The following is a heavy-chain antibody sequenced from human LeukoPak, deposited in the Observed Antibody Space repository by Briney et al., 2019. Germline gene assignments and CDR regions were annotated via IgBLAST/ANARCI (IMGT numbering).Heavy chain of an antibody. Sequence: PGESLKISCRGSGYSFSTYWVGWVRQMPGKGLEWMGIIYPGDSDTRYSPSFQGQVTISADKSISTAYLQWSSLKASDTAIYYCARRRDYDSNSGDFQHWGQGTLVTVSS. V-gene: IGHV5-51*01. CDR3: ARRRDYDSNSGDFQH. J-gene: IGHJ1*01. CDR2: IYPGDSDT. CDR1: GYSFSTYW. D-gene: IGHD5-12*01.